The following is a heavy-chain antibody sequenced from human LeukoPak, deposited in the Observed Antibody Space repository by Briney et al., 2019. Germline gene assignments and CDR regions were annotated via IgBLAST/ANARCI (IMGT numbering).Heavy chain of an antibody. CDR3: ARTTEGGYTYNYFYYYYMDV. CDR1: GGSLSSYC. J-gene: IGHJ6*03. V-gene: IGHV4-59*01. CDR2: IFYSGST. Sequence: SETLSLTCTVSGGSLSSYCWSWIRQPPGKGLEWIGYIFYSGSTNYNPSLKSRVTISVDTSKNQFSLKLSSVTAADTAVYYCARTTEGGYTYNYFYYYYMDVWGKGTTVTISS. D-gene: IGHD5-18*01.